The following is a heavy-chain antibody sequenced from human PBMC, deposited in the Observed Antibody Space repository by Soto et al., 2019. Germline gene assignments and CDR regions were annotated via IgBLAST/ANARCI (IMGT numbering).Heavy chain of an antibody. J-gene: IGHJ5*02. D-gene: IGHD5-18*01. CDR1: GGSLSSSSYY. CDR3: ARINKGYGTES. V-gene: IGHV4-39*01. Sequence: XTLSLPCTVSGGSLSSSSYYWGCIRQPPGKGLGWIASIDYTGNSFYNPSLTSRVTISVDTSKNQFSLKVTSLTAADTAVYYCARINKGYGTESWGQGTLVTVSS. CDR2: IDYTGNS.